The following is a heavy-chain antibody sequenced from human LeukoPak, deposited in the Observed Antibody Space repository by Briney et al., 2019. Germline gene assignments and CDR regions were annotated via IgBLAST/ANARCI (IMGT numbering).Heavy chain of an antibody. CDR3: ARVYDSGNYYFDY. CDR1: GFTFSSYS. Sequence: PGGSLRLSCAASGFTFSSYSMNWVRQAPGKGLEWVSSISSCSSYIYYADSVRGRFTISRDNAKNSLYLQMNSLRAEDTAVYYCARVYDSGNYYFDYWGQGTLVTVSS. J-gene: IGHJ4*02. CDR2: ISSCSSYI. D-gene: IGHD3-10*01. V-gene: IGHV3-21*01.